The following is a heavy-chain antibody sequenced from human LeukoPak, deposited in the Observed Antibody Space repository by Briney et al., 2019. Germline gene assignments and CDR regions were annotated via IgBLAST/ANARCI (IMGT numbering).Heavy chain of an antibody. CDR1: GFSFSSYD. D-gene: IGHD2-2*01. J-gene: IGHJ4*02. CDR2: IWYDGSNK. Sequence: GRSLRLSCAASGFSFSSYDMHWVRQAPGKGLEGVAVIWYDGSNKYYAESVKGRFTISRDNSKNTLYLQMNSLRAEDTAVYYCANHLACGSTSCPPFDYWGQGTLVTVSS. V-gene: IGHV3-33*06. CDR3: ANHLACGSTSCPPFDY.